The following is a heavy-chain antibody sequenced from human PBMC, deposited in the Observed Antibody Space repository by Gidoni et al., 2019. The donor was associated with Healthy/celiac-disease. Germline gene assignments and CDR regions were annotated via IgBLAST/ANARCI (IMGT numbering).Heavy chain of an antibody. CDR2: IFSNDEK. D-gene: IGHD4-17*01. J-gene: IGHJ6*03. CDR1: GFSLSNARMG. V-gene: IGHV2-26*01. Sequence: QVTLKESGPVLVKPTEPLTLTCTVSGFSLSNARMGVSWIRQPPGKALEWLAHIFSNDEKSYSTSLKSRLTISKDTSKSQVVLTMTNMDPVDTATYYCARIFVEYGDYYYYYMDVWGKGTTVTVSS. CDR3: ARIFVEYGDYYYYYMDV.